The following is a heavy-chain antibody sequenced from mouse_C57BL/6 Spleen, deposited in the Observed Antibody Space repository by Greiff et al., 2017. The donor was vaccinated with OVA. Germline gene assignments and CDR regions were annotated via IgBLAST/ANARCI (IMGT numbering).Heavy chain of an antibody. D-gene: IGHD2-5*01. CDR3: TRGYYSNYGGVYDFDY. CDR2: IDPETGGT. Sequence: QVQLQQSGAELVRPGASVTLSCKASGYTFTDYEMHWVKQTPVHGLEWIGAIDPETGGTAYNQKFKGKAILTADKSSSTAYMELRSLTSEDSAVYYCTRGYYSNYGGVYDFDYWGQGTTLTVSS. J-gene: IGHJ2*01. CDR1: GYTFTDYE. V-gene: IGHV1-15*01.